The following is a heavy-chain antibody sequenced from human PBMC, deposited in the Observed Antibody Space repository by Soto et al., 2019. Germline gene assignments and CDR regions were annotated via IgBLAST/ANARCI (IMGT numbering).Heavy chain of an antibody. J-gene: IGHJ4*02. CDR3: ARHAQSFFWSGYYTRRNYFDY. CDR2: IYYSGST. Sequence: SETLSLTCTVSGGSISSYYWSWIRQPPGKGLEWIGYIYYSGSTNYNPSLKSRVTISVDTSKNQFSLKLSSVTAADTAVYYCARHAQSFFWSGYYTRRNYFDYWGQGTLVTVSS. V-gene: IGHV4-59*08. CDR1: GGSISSYY. D-gene: IGHD3-3*01.